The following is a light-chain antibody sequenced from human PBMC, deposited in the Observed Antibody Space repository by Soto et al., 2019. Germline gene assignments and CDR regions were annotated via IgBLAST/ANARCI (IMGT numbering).Light chain of an antibody. V-gene: IGKV1-5*03. CDR1: PSISSW. CDR3: QHYSSSLWT. J-gene: IGKJ1*01. Sequence: DIQMTQSPSTLSASVGDRVTITCRASPSISSWLAWYQQKPGRAPRLLIYRASKLESGVPSRFSGSGSGTEFTLTISSLQPDDFATYYCQHYSSSLWTFGQGTKVDI. CDR2: RAS.